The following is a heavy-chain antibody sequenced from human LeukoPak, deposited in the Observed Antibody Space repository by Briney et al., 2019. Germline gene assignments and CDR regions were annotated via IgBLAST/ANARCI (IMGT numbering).Heavy chain of an antibody. CDR1: GGSITSSSFY. J-gene: IGHJ4*02. V-gene: IGHV4-39*01. D-gene: IGHD5/OR15-5a*01. CDR2: IYYSGST. Sequence: SETLSLTCTVSGGSITSSSFYWGWIRQPPGKGLEWIANIYYSGSTYYNPSLKSRVTISADTSKNQFSLKLSSVTAADTAVYYCARWVSTPRGHFDYWGQGTLVTVSS. CDR3: ARWVSTPRGHFDY.